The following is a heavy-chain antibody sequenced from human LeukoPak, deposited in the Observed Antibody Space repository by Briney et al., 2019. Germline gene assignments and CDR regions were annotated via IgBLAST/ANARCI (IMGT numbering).Heavy chain of an antibody. Sequence: PGGSLRLPCAASGFNFNTYTMNWVRQAPGKGLEWVSSISSDSSYIYYADAVHGRFTVSRDNAKYSLYLQMNSLRAEDTAVYYCVRGSYGAYDYWGQGSLVTVSS. J-gene: IGHJ4*02. D-gene: IGHD4-17*01. CDR3: VRGSYGAYDY. V-gene: IGHV3-21*01. CDR2: ISSDSSYI. CDR1: GFNFNTYT.